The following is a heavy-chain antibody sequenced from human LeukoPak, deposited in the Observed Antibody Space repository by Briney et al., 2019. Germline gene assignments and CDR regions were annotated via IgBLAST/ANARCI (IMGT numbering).Heavy chain of an antibody. CDR1: GITVSNNY. CDR3: ARGVTTYYKDPFGD. V-gene: IGHV3-66*01. J-gene: IGHJ4*02. D-gene: IGHD2-2*02. CDR2: IYSGGAT. Sequence: GGSLRLSCAASGITVSNNYMSWVRQAPGKGLEWVSVIYSGGATHYADPVKGRFTISRDNSKNTLYLQMNSLRAEDTAMYYCARGVTTYYKDPFGDWGQGTRVTVSS.